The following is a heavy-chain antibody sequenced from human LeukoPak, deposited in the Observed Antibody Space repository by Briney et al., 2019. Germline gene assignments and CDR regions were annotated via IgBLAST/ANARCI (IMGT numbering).Heavy chain of an antibody. D-gene: IGHD3-10*01. J-gene: IGHJ4*02. CDR1: GFTFSS. V-gene: IGHV3-21*01. CDR2: TSSSSSYI. Sequence: GGSLRLSCAASGFTFSSMNWVRQAPGKGLEWVSSTSSSSSYIYYADSVKGRFTISRDNANKNSLYLQMNSLRAEDTALYYCAIRGSPMVRNYWGQGTLVTVSS. CDR3: AIRGSPMVRNY.